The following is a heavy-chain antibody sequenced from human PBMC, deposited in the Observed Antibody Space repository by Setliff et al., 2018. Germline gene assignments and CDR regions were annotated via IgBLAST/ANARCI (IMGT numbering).Heavy chain of an antibody. Sequence: SETLSLTCNVSGDSISAASIMAWVRQPPERELEWIGEINQSGTTNYNPSLKSRLTISLDTSKNQFSLNLSSVTAADTAVYYCARMSGFLYMDVWGKGTTVTVSS. CDR3: ARMSGFLYMDV. CDR1: GDSISAASI. V-gene: IGHV4-38-2*02. CDR2: INQSGTT. J-gene: IGHJ6*03. D-gene: IGHD3-3*01.